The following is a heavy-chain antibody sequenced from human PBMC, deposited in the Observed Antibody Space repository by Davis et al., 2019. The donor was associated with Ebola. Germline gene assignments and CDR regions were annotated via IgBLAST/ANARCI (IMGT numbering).Heavy chain of an antibody. CDR3: SRDDCPV. Sequence: GESLKISCTASGFTFGDYAMTWVRQVPGKGLEWVGFIRSKIYGGTTEYAASVEGRFTISRDDSKSIAYLQMNGLKAEDSAVYYCSRDDCPVWGQGTLVTVSS. CDR2: IRSKIYGGTT. D-gene: IGHD2-21*02. CDR1: GFTFGDYA. J-gene: IGHJ4*02. V-gene: IGHV3-49*04.